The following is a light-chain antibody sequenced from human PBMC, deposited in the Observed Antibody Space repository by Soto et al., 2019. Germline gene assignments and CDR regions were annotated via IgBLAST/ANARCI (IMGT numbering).Light chain of an antibody. CDR3: CSYTGSFYV. Sequence: QSALTQPRSVSGSPGQSVTISCTGTSSDVGGYNYVSWYQQHPGKAPKLMIYDVSERPSGVPDRFSASKSGNTASLTISGLQAEDEADYYCCSYTGSFYVFGTGTKVTVL. J-gene: IGLJ1*01. V-gene: IGLV2-11*01. CDR1: SSDVGGYNY. CDR2: DVS.